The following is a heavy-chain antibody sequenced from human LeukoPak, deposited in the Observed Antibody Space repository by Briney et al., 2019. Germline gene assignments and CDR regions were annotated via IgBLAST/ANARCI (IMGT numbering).Heavy chain of an antibody. D-gene: IGHD3-16*02. Sequence: GESLKISCKGSGYSFTSYWIGWVRQKPGKGLEWMGIIYPGDSDTRYSPSFQGQVTISADKSISTAYLQWSSLKASDTAMYYCARRPAYDYVWGSYRPGGYFDYWGQGTLVTVSS. CDR3: ARRPAYDYVWGSYRPGGYFDY. V-gene: IGHV5-51*01. J-gene: IGHJ4*02. CDR2: IYPGDSDT. CDR1: GYSFTSYW.